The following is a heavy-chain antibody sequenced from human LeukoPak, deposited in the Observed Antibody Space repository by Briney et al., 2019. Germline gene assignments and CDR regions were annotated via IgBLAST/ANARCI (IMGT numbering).Heavy chain of an antibody. Sequence: PGGSLRLSCAASGFTFSDYYMSWIRQAPGKGLEWVSYISSSGSTIYYADSVKGRFTISRDNSKNTLYLQMNSLRAEDTAVYYCAKVPGIVVVPAAGTLFDYWGQGTLVTVSS. CDR3: AKVPGIVVVPAAGTLFDY. D-gene: IGHD2-2*01. CDR1: GFTFSDYY. J-gene: IGHJ4*02. CDR2: ISSSGSTI. V-gene: IGHV3-11*01.